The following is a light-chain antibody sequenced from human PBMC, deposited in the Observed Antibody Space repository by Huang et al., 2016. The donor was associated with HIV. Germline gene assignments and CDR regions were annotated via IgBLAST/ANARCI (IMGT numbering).Light chain of an antibody. CDR3: QQYYSASIT. J-gene: IGKJ5*01. Sequence: DIVMTQSPGSLTVSLGERASINCTSSQPLLSTANHKSYLAWYQQKPRQPPKALLYWASNRESGVPERCSGSGSGTDFTLTSSSLQAEDVALYYCQQYYSASITFGQGTRVEI. V-gene: IGKV4-1*01. CDR2: WAS. CDR1: QPLLSTANHKSY.